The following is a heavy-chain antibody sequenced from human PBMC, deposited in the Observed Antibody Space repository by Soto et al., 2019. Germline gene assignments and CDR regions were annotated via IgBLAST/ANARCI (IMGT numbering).Heavy chain of an antibody. D-gene: IGHD2-2*01. CDR2: ISGTSNYK. Sequence: EVQLVESGGGLVKPGGSLRLSCAASGLPLKNYTMNWVRQAPGRGLEWVSSISGTSNYKYYADSVKVRFTISRDNAKNALYLQMSSLRAEDTAVYYCARARSTTWSGTTRGWFDPWGQGTLVTVAS. CDR1: GLPLKNYT. V-gene: IGHV3-21*06. CDR3: ARARSTTWSGTTRGWFDP. J-gene: IGHJ5*02.